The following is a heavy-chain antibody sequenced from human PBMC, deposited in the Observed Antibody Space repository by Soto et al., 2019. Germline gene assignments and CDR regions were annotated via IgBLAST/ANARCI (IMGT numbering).Heavy chain of an antibody. CDR3: ARDFDIGRRHTGDWFDL. V-gene: IGHV1-18*01. D-gene: IGHD3-9*01. Sequence: QVQLVQSGGEVKQPGASVKVSCKASGYIFTTYGVSWVRQAPGQGLEWMGWISGNNGNTRYAQKVQGRVTMTTDTATSTAYMELRSLRSDVTAVYYCARDFDIGRRHTGDWFDLWGQGTLVTVSS. CDR1: GYIFTTYG. CDR2: ISGNNGNT. J-gene: IGHJ5*02.